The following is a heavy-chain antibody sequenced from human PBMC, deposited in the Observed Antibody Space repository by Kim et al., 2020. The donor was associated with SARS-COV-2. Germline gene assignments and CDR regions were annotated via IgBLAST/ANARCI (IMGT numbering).Heavy chain of an antibody. Sequence: YYDPSLKSRVTISVDTSKNQFSLKLSSVTAADTAVYYCARHAGRRDDNDYWGQGTLVTVSS. CDR3: ARHAGRRDDNDY. J-gene: IGHJ4*02. V-gene: IGHV4-39*01.